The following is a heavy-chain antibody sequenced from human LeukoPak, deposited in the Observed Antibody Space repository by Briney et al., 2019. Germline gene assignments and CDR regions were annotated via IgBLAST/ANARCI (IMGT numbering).Heavy chain of an antibody. J-gene: IGHJ3*02. CDR2: IYYSGST. Sequence: SETLSLTCTVSGGSISSSSYYWGWIRQRPGNLEWIGYIYYSGSTYYNPSLKSRVTISVDTSKNQFSLKLSSVTAADTAIYYCASTSVGYYAFDIWGQGTMVTVSS. CDR1: GGSISSSSYY. V-gene: IGHV4-31*03. D-gene: IGHD5-12*01. CDR3: ASTSVGYYAFDI.